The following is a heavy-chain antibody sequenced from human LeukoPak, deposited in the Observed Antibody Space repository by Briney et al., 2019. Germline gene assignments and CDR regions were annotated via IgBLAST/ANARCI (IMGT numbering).Heavy chain of an antibody. CDR2: IYHSGST. Sequence: PSETLSLTCTVSGYSISSGYYWGWIRQPPGKGLEWIGSIYHSGSTYYNPSLKSRVTISVDRSKNQFSLKLSSVTAADTAVYYCARLRWPGDWFDPWGQGTLVTVSS. J-gene: IGHJ5*02. V-gene: IGHV4-38-2*02. CDR3: ARLRWPGDWFDP. CDR1: GYSISSGYY. D-gene: IGHD5-24*01.